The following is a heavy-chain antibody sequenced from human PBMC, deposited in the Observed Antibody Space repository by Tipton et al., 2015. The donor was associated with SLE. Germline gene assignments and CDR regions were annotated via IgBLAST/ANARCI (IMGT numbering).Heavy chain of an antibody. V-gene: IGHV4-59*02. Sequence: LRLSCTVSGGFVSGFYWSRIRQPPGKRLEWIGFGFYSGNTNYSPSLKSRVTISVDTSKNQISLNLTSVTAADTAVYYCARNRYGGYDSRNYYDSREFYFDYWGRGTLVTVSS. J-gene: IGHJ4*02. CDR2: GFYSGNT. CDR3: ARNRYGGYDSRNYYDSREFYFDY. D-gene: IGHD5-12*01. CDR1: GGFVSGFY.